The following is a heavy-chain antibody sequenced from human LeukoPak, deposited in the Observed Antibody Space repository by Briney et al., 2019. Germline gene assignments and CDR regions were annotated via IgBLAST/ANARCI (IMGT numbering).Heavy chain of an antibody. CDR1: GYTFTSYY. J-gene: IGHJ6*02. CDR3: ARDNRDIVATIYLYYYYGMDV. Sequence: ASVKVSCKASGYTFTSYYMHWVRQAPGQGLEWMGIINPSGGSTSYAQKFQGRVTMTRDTSTSTVYMELSSLRSEDTAVYYCARDNRDIVATIYLYYYYGMDVWGQGTTVTVSS. D-gene: IGHD5-12*01. V-gene: IGHV1-46*01. CDR2: INPSGGST.